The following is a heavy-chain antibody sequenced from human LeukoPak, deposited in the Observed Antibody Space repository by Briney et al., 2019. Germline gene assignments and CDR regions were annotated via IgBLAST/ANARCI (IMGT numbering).Heavy chain of an antibody. CDR3: AKHLVGGSGSGLDY. D-gene: IGHD3-10*01. V-gene: IGHV3-23*01. Sequence: GGSLRLSCAASGFTFSSSAMSWVRQAPGKGLEWVSTIGNTGSSTYYADSVTGRFTISRDNSKNTLDLQMNSLRAEDTAAYYCAKHLVGGSGSGLDYWGQGILVTVST. CDR2: IGNTGSST. J-gene: IGHJ4*02. CDR1: GFTFSSSA.